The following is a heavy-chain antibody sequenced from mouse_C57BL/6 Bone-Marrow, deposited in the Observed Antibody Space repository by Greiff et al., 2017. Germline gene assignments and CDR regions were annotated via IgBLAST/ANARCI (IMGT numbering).Heavy chain of an antibody. Sequence: VQLQQPGAELVRPGSSVKLSCKASGYTFTSYWMDWVKQRPGQGLEWIGNIYPSDSETHYNQKLKDKATLTVDQSSSTAYMQLSSLTSEYSAVYYCARSVGRRWVLRFWYFDVWGTGTTVTVSS. CDR2: IYPSDSET. D-gene: IGHD2-3*01. J-gene: IGHJ1*03. CDR1: GYTFTSYW. V-gene: IGHV1-61*01. CDR3: ARSVGRRWVLRFWYFDV.